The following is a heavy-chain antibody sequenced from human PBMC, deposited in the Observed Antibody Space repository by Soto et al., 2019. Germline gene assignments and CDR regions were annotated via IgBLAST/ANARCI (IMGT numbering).Heavy chain of an antibody. D-gene: IGHD3-3*01. J-gene: IGHJ4*02. CDR2: LSGNSGTT. CDR3: AKGSKFMIFSPNDY. CDR1: GFTFSTYA. Sequence: EVQLLESGGGLVQPGGSLRLSCAASGFTFSTYAMTWVRQAPGKGLEWVSALSGNSGTTYSAASVKGRFTISRDNSRNTLYLQMSSLRAEDTALYFCAKGSKFMIFSPNDYWGQVTLVTVSS. V-gene: IGHV3-23*01.